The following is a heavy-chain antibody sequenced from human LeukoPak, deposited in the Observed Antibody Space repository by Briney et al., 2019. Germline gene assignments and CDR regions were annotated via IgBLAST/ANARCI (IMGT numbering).Heavy chain of an antibody. CDR3: ARRTSLWFGEFPQHKPYNFDY. D-gene: IGHD3-10*01. CDR1: GGSISSYY. Sequence: PSETLSLTCTVSGGSISSYYWSWIRQPPGKGLEWIGYINYSGSTNYNPSLESRVTISVDTSKNQFSLKLSSVTAADTAVYYCARRTSLWFGEFPQHKPYNFDYWGQGTLVTVSS. V-gene: IGHV4-59*12. J-gene: IGHJ4*02. CDR2: INYSGST.